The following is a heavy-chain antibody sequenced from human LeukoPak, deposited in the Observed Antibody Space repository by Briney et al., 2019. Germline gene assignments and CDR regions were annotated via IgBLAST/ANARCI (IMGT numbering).Heavy chain of an antibody. D-gene: IGHD3/OR15-3a*01. Sequence: GGSLRLSCTTSGFTFGDYAMSWFRQAPGKGLEWVGFIRSKAYGGTTEYAASVKGRCTISRDDSKSIAYLQMNSLKTEDTAVYYCTRVDKTASTNDYWGQGTLVTVSS. J-gene: IGHJ4*02. CDR1: GFTFGDYA. V-gene: IGHV3-49*03. CDR2: IRSKAYGGTT. CDR3: TRVDKTASTNDY.